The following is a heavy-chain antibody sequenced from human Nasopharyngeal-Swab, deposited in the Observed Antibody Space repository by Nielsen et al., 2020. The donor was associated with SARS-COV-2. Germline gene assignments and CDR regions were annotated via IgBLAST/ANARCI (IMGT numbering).Heavy chain of an antibody. CDR2: ISGSGGSK. Sequence: GESLKITCAASGFTFSSYAMSWVRQAPGKGLEWVSAISGSGGSKYYADSVKGRFTISRDNSKNTLYLQMNSLRAEDTAVYYCARDRRTGDHQSFLGLPDYWGQGTLVTVSS. J-gene: IGHJ4*02. V-gene: IGHV3-23*01. CDR1: GFTFSSYA. D-gene: IGHD7-27*01. CDR3: ARDRRTGDHQSFLGLPDY.